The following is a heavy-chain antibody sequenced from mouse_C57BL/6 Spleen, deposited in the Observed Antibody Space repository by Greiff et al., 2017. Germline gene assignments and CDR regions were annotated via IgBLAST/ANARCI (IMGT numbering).Heavy chain of an antibody. D-gene: IGHD2-4*01. J-gene: IGHJ1*03. V-gene: IGHV1-42*01. CDR2: INPSTGGT. CDR1: GYSFTGYY. CDR3: AGDYDGNWYFDV. Sequence: EVQLQQSGPELVKPGASVKISCKASGYSFTGYYMNWVKQSPEKSLEWIGEINPSTGGTTYNQKFKAKATLTVDKSSSTAYMQLKSLTSEDSAVYYCAGDYDGNWYFDVWGTGTTVTVSS.